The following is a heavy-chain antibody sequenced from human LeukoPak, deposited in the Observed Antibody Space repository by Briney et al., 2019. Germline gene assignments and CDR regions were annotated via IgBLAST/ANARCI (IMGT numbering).Heavy chain of an antibody. J-gene: IGHJ4*02. CDR2: INHSGST. CDR3: ARAGPYPSGITMVRRVIITAHYYFDY. CDR1: GGSFSGYY. D-gene: IGHD3-10*01. Sequence: PSETLSLTCAVYGGSFSGYYWSWIRQPPGKGLEWIGEINHSGSTNYNPSLKSRVTISVDTSKNQFSLKLSSVTAADTAVYYCARAGPYPSGITMVRRVIITAHYYFDYWGQGTLVTVSS. V-gene: IGHV4-34*01.